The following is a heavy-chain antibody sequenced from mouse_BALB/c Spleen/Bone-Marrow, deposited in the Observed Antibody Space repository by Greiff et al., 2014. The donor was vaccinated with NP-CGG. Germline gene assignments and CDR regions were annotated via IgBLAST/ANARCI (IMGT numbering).Heavy chain of an antibody. D-gene: IGHD1-1*01. CDR1: GYSITSGYY. CDR2: ISYDGSN. V-gene: IGHV3-6*02. Sequence: EVQLQQSGPGLVKPSQSQSLTCSVTGYSITSGYYWNWIRQFPGNKLEWMGYISYDGSNNYNPSLKNRISITRDTSKNQFFLKLNSVTTEDTATYYCASYFYYAMDYWGQGTSVTVSS. J-gene: IGHJ4*01. CDR3: ASYFYYAMDY.